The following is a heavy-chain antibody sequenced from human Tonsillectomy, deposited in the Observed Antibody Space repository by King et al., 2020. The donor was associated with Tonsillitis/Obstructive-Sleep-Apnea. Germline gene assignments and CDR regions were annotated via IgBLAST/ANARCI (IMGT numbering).Heavy chain of an antibody. CDR2: ISDDGSNK. CDR1: GFTFSSYA. CDR3: ARDPGYYDFWSGPLGWFDP. V-gene: IGHV3-30*04. Sequence: QLVQSGGGVVQPGRSLRLSCAASGFTFSSYAMHWVRQAPGKGLEWVAVISDDGSNKYYADSVKGRFTISRDNSKNTLYLQMNSLRAEDTAVYYCARDPGYYDFWSGPLGWFDPWGQGTLVTVSS. J-gene: IGHJ5*02. D-gene: IGHD3-3*01.